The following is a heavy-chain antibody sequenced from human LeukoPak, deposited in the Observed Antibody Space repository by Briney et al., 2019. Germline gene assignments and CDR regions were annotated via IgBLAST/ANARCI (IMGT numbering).Heavy chain of an antibody. Sequence: SQTLSLTCTVSGGSISSGSHCWSWIRQPAGKGLEWIGLIYTSGTTKTNPSLESRVTISLDTSKNQFSLKLGSVTAADTAVYCCAREFESWGQGTLVTVSS. CDR2: IYTSGTT. V-gene: IGHV4-61*02. CDR1: GGSISSGSHC. CDR3: AREFES. J-gene: IGHJ5*01.